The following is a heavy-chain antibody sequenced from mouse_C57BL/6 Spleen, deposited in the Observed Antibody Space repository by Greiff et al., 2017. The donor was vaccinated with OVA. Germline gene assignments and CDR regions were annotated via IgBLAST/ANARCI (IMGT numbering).Heavy chain of an antibody. V-gene: IGHV2-2*01. CDR2: IWSGGST. CDR1: GFSLTSYG. CDR3: ARREGVYYDYDDAMDY. J-gene: IGHJ4*01. Sequence: QVQLKQSGPGLVQPSQSLSITCTVSGFSLTSYGVHWVRQSPGKGLEWLGVIWSGGSTDYNAAFISRLSISKDNSKSQVFFKMNSLQADDTAIYYCARREGVYYDYDDAMDYWGQGTSVTVSS. D-gene: IGHD2-4*01.